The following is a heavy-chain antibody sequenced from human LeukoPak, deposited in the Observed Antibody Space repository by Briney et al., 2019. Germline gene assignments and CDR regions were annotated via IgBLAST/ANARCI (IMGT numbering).Heavy chain of an antibody. CDR3: AKAPGGVVGY. Sequence: GGSLRLSCAASGFTFSHSAMSWVRQPAGKGLEWVSAISGSGGSTYYADSVKGRFTISRDNSKNPVYLQMNSVRADDTAVYYCAKAPGGVVGYWGQGTLVTVSS. CDR2: ISGSGGST. D-gene: IGHD3-10*01. CDR1: GFTFSHSA. V-gene: IGHV3-23*01. J-gene: IGHJ4*02.